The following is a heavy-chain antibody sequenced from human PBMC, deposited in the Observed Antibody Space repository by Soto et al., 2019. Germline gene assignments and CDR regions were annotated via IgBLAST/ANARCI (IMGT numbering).Heavy chain of an antibody. Sequence: EVQLVESGGGIVQPGGSVRLSCAASGFTLSSYWIHWVRQAPGKGLVWVSRINGDGSTTNYADSLKGRFTISRDNAKNTIFLQMNSLRAEDTAVYFCARGRSGSYSFDYWGQGTRVTVSS. J-gene: IGHJ4*02. D-gene: IGHD3-10*01. V-gene: IGHV3-74*01. CDR1: GFTLSSYW. CDR2: INGDGSTT. CDR3: ARGRSGSYSFDY.